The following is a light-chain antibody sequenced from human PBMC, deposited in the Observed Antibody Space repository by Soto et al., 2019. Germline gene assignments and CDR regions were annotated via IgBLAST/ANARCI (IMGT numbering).Light chain of an antibody. V-gene: IGKV1-39*01. J-gene: IGKJ1*01. CDR3: QQSYSTLWT. Sequence: IQMTQSPSSLSSALGDGCTITWRGSQSISSYLNWYQQKPGKAPKLLIYAASSLQSGVPSRFSGSGSGTDFTLTISSLQPEDFATYYCQQSYSTLWTFGQGTKVDIK. CDR1: QSISSY. CDR2: AAS.